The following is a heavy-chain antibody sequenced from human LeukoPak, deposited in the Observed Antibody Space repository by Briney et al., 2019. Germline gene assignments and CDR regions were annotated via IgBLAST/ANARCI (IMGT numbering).Heavy chain of an antibody. CDR2: INHSGST. D-gene: IGHD6-13*01. J-gene: IGHJ6*02. CDR3: ARGSSIAAAGMVSYYYGMDV. V-gene: IGHV4-34*01. CDR1: GGSFSGYY. Sequence: SETLSLTCAVYGGSFSGYYWSWIRQPPGKGLEWIGEINHSGSTNYNPSLKSRVTISVDTSKNQFSLKLSSVTAADTAVYYCARGSSIAAAGMVSYYYGMDVWGQGTTVTVSS.